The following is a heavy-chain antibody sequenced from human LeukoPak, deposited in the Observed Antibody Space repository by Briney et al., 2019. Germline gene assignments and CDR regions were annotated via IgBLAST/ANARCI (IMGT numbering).Heavy chain of an antibody. CDR1: GFTFSSYA. D-gene: IGHD2-2*01. Sequence: GSLRLSCAASGFTFSSYAMHWVRQAPGKGLEWVAVISYDGSKKYYADSVKGRFTISRDNSKNTLYLQMNSLRAEDTAVYYCAKAPGPMIVVVPAAIWGDYWGQGTLVTVSS. CDR3: AKAPGPMIVVVPAAIWGDY. J-gene: IGHJ4*02. V-gene: IGHV3-30*04. CDR2: ISYDGSKK.